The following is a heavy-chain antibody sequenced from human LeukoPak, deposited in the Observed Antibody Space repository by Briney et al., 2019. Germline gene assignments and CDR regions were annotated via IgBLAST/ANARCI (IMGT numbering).Heavy chain of an antibody. CDR1: GGSISSSSYY. J-gene: IGHJ3*02. CDR3: ATRLGYCSGGSCYPFDAFDI. CDR2: IYYSGST. Sequence: SETLSLTCTASGGSISSSSYYWGWIRQPPGKGLEWIGSIYYSGSTYYNPSLKSRLTISVDTSKNQFSLKLSSVTAADTAVYYCATRLGYCSGGSCYPFDAFDIWGQGTMVTVSS. D-gene: IGHD2-15*01. V-gene: IGHV4-39*01.